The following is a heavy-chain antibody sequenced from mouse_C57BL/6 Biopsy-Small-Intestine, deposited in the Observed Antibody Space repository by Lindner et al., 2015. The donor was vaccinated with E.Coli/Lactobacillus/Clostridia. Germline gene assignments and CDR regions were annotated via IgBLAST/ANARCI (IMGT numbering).Heavy chain of an antibody. CDR3: ASNYGNYGGFGY. D-gene: IGHD2-1*01. Sequence: VQLQESGPGLVAPAQSLSITCTVSGFSLTSYGVDWFRQSPGKGLEWLGGIWGVGGTNYNSALKSRLSISNDNSKSQVFLKMNSLQTDDTAIYYCASNYGNYGGFGYWGQGTLVTVSA. V-gene: IGHV2-6*01. J-gene: IGHJ3*01. CDR1: GFSLTSYG. CDR2: IWGVGGT.